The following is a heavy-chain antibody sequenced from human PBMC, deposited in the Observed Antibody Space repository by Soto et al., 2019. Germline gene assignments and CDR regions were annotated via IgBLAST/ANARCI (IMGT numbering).Heavy chain of an antibody. CDR3: ASRVIVGGVVTNYYYYYGIAV. CDR1: GFTFSSYS. J-gene: IGHJ6*02. CDR2: ISSSSSYI. V-gene: IGHV3-21*01. Sequence: EVQLVESGGGLVKPGGSLRLSCAASGFTFSSYSMNWVRQAPGKGLEWVSSISSSSSYIYYADSVKGRFTISRDNAKNALHVQMNGLRADATSVFYCASRVIVGGVVTNYYYYYGIAVWGQGATVTVFS. D-gene: IGHD3-16*01.